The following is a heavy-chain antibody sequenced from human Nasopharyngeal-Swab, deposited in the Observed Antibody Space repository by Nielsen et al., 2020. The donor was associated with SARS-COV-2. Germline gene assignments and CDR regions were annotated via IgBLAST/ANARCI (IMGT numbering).Heavy chain of an antibody. D-gene: IGHD1-26*01. J-gene: IGHJ1*01. V-gene: IGHV3-48*02. CDR3: VRDVAMVGATLDT. Sequence: GGQAAGKGLEWVAYVSRSSSRSYYADSVEGRFTISRDNPKNSLFLQMDSLRDEDTAVYFCVRDVAMVGATLDTWGQGTLVTVSS. CDR2: VSRSSSRS.